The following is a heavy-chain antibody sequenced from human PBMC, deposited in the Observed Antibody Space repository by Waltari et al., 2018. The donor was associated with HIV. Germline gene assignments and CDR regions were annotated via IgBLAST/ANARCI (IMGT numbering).Heavy chain of an antibody. D-gene: IGHD2-15*01. J-gene: IGHJ6*02. CDR2: SNKDVGNT. CDR3: ARGVGYGMDV. V-gene: IGHV3-74*01. CDR1: GFTVSSNW. Sequence: EVQLVESGGGLVQPGGSLRLSCEASGFTVSSNWMHWVRQAPGKGVVWVSCSNKDVGNTRYADSVKGRLTISRDNAKNTLYLQMNSLRAEDTAVYYCARGVGYGMDVWGQGTTVTVSS.